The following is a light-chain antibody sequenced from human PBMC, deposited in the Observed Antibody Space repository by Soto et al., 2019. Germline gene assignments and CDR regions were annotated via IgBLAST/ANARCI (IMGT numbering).Light chain of an antibody. V-gene: IGLV1-40*01. CDR3: QSYDNSRSGSYV. Sequence: QSVLTQPPSVSGAPGQRVTISCTGSSSNIGAGYDVHWYQQFPGTAPKLLIYGNSNRPSGVPDRFSGSKSGTSASLAITGLQAEDEADYYCQSYDNSRSGSYVFGTGTKVTVL. CDR1: SSNIGAGYD. J-gene: IGLJ1*01. CDR2: GNS.